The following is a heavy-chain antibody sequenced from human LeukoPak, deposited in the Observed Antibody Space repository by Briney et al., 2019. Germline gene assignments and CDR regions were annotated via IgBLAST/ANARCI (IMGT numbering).Heavy chain of an antibody. CDR1: GGTFSSYA. CDR2: IIPIFGTA. CDR3: ARDRIAVAGTSHYYYYMDV. V-gene: IGHV1-69*13. J-gene: IGHJ6*03. Sequence: ASVKVSCKASGGTFSSYAISWVRQAPGQGLEWMGGIIPIFGTANYAQKFQGRVTITADESTSTAYMELSSLRSEDTAVYYCARDRIAVAGTSHYYYYMDVWGKGTTVTVSS. D-gene: IGHD6-19*01.